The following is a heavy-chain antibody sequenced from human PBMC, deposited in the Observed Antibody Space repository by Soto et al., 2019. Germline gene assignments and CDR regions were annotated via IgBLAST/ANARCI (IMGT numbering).Heavy chain of an antibody. Sequence: QVQLVESGGGVVQPGRSLRLSCAASGFTFSSYGMHWVRQAPGKGLEWVAVISYDGSNKYYADSVKGRFTISRDNSRNTLYLQMNSLRAEDTAVYYCAITAGVWGQGTLVTVSS. V-gene: IGHV3-30*03. J-gene: IGHJ4*02. CDR3: AITAGV. D-gene: IGHD1-20*01. CDR1: GFTFSSYG. CDR2: ISYDGSNK.